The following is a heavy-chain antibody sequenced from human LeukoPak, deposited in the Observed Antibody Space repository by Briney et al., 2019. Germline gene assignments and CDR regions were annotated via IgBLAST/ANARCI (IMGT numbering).Heavy chain of an antibody. CDR2: IHNSGSI. V-gene: IGHV4-59*01. CDR1: GVSINNYY. Sequence: SETLSLTCTVSGVSINNYYWNWIRQPPGKGLEWIGYIHNSGSINYNPSLKSRVTISLATSKNQFPLKLSSVTAADTAIYYCARLLPVTSFDYWGQGTLVTVSS. J-gene: IGHJ4*02. CDR3: ARLLPVTSFDY. D-gene: IGHD1-26*01.